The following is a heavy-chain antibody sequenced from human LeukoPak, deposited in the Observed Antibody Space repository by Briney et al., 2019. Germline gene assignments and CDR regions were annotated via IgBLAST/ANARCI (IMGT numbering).Heavy chain of an antibody. CDR2: IYSGGST. D-gene: IGHD5-18*01. CDR3: AVVTSGYSYGYYYYGMDV. Sequence: PGGSLRLSCAASGFTVSSNYMSWVRQAPGKGLEWVSVIYSGGSTYYADSVKGRFTISRDNSKNTLYLQMNSLRAEDTAVYYCAVVTSGYSYGYYYYGMDVWGQGTTVTVSS. CDR1: GFTVSSNY. J-gene: IGHJ6*02. V-gene: IGHV3-53*01.